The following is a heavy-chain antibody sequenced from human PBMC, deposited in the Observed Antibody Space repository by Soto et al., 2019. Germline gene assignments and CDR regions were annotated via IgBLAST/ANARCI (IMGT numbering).Heavy chain of an antibody. V-gene: IGHV3-9*01. D-gene: IGHD6-6*01. CDR3: AKGVSSSSGVYLFDP. J-gene: IGHJ5*02. CDR1: GFTFDDYA. CDR2: INWDSASI. Sequence: SLLLSFAASGFTFDDYAMHWVRQAPGKGLEWVSSINWDSASIGYADSVKGRFTISRDNAKNSLYLQMNSLRVEDTALYYCAKGVSSSSGVYLFDPWGQGTLVTVSS.